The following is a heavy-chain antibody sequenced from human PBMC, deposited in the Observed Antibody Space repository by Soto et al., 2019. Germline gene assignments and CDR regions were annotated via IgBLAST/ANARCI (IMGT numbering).Heavy chain of an antibody. J-gene: IGHJ4*02. CDR3: VRDGGMATVPTLDFDY. V-gene: IGHV1-2*04. CDR1: GYTFTGYY. D-gene: IGHD4-4*01. Sequence: ASVKVSCKASGYTFTGYYIHWVRQASGQGLEWMGWINPNSGGTNYAQKFQGWVTMTRDTSISTAYMELSRLRSDDTAVYYCVRDGGMATVPTLDFDYWGQGTLVTVSS. CDR2: INPNSGGT.